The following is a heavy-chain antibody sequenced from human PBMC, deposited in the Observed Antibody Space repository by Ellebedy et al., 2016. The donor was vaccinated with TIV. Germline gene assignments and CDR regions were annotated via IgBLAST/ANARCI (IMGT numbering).Heavy chain of an antibody. D-gene: IGHD2-2*02. Sequence: GESLKISCADSGFSFSIYSMNWVRQAPGKGLEWVATIKQDGSEEYYVDSVKGRFTISRDNAKNSLFLQMSSLRAEDTAVYYCARARGLLYEKWGGVGYGMDVWGQGTTVTVYS. CDR2: IKQDGSEE. CDR1: GFSFSIYS. CDR3: ARARGLLYEKWGGVGYGMDV. V-gene: IGHV3-7*03. J-gene: IGHJ6*02.